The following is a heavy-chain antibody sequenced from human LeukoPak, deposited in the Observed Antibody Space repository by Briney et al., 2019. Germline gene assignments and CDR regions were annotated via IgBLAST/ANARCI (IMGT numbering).Heavy chain of an antibody. J-gene: IGHJ3*01. CDR3: ARDIVAASSDGFDV. V-gene: IGHV4-4*07. CDR2: MFANGNA. D-gene: IGHD2-21*01. CDR1: GGSVSSFF. Sequence: PSETLSLTCSVSGGSVSSFFWSWIRQPAGGGLEWLGRMFANGNANYNPSLKSRISTSVDTSKSQFSLTLTSVTAADTAIYYCARDIVAASSDGFDVWGQGTTVIVSS.